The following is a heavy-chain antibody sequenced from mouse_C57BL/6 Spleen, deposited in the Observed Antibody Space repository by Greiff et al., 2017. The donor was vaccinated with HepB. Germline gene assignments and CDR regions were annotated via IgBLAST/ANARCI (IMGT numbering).Heavy chain of an antibody. D-gene: IGHD3-3*01. CDR1: GYTFTSYW. CDR2: IYPGSGST. CDR3: ARRQTARDYAMDY. Sequence: QVQLQQSGAELVKPGASVKMSCKASGYTFTSYWITWVKQRPGQGLEWIGDIYPGSGSTNYNEKFKSKATLTVDTSSSTAYMQLSSLTSEDSAVYYCARRQTARDYAMDYWGQGTSVTVSS. V-gene: IGHV1-55*01. J-gene: IGHJ4*01.